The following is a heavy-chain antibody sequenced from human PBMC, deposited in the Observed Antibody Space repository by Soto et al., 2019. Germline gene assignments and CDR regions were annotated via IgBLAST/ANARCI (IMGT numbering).Heavy chain of an antibody. V-gene: IGHV1-69*13. Sequence: GAAGKVSCKDSGGSFSSYAISWGRQAPGQRLERMGGIIPIFGTANYAQKFQGRVTITADESTSTAYMELSSLRSEDTAVYYCARERVVRRYSYGYYDYWGQAALVTVSS. CDR2: IIPIFGTA. D-gene: IGHD5-18*01. CDR1: GGSFSSYA. J-gene: IGHJ4*02. CDR3: ARERVVRRYSYGYYDY.